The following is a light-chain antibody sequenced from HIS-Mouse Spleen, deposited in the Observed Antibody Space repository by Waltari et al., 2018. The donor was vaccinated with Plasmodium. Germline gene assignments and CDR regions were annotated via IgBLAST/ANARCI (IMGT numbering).Light chain of an antibody. CDR3: CSYAGSYTYV. V-gene: IGLV2-11*01. Sequence: QSALTQPRSVSGSPGQSVTISCTGTSSDVGGYHYGSWYQQHPGKAPKLMIYDVSKRPSGVPDRFSGSKSGNTASLTISGLQAEDEADYYCCSYAGSYTYVFGTGTKVTVL. CDR1: SSDVGGYHY. CDR2: DVS. J-gene: IGLJ1*01.